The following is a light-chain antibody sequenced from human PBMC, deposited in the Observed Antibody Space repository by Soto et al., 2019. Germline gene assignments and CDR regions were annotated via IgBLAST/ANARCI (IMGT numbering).Light chain of an antibody. CDR2: DVS. Sequence: QSALTQPASVSGSPGQSITISCTGTSSDIGNYNYVSWYQQHPGKAPKLMIYDVSDRPSGVSNRFSGSKSGNAASLTISGLQDEDEADYYCNSYTSSGTYVFGTGTKLTVL. V-gene: IGLV2-14*01. CDR3: NSYTSSGTYV. J-gene: IGLJ1*01. CDR1: SSDIGNYNY.